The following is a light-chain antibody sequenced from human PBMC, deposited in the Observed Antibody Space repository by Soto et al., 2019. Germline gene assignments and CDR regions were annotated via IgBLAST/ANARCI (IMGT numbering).Light chain of an antibody. J-gene: IGKJ4*01. CDR1: QDITNY. CDR3: QQYDNLPLT. V-gene: IGKV1-33*01. CDR2: DAS. Sequence: DIQMTQSPSSLSASVGDRVTITCQASQDITNYLNWYQQKQGKAPKLXIYDASNLQTGVPSRFSGSGSGTHFTFTISSLQPEDIETYYCQQYDNLPLTFGGGTKVDI.